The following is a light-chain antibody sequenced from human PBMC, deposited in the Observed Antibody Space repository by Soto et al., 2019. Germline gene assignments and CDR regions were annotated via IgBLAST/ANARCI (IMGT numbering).Light chain of an antibody. CDR1: QSVSNKY. J-gene: IGKJ2*01. CDR2: GAS. CDR3: QKYGSSPPT. Sequence: EIVLTQSPGTLSLSPGERATLSCRASQSVSNKYLAWYQQKPGQAPRLLISGASTMATGIPDRFSGSGSGTDFPLTISRLEPEDFSVYFCQKYGSSPPTFGQGTKLESK. V-gene: IGKV3-20*01.